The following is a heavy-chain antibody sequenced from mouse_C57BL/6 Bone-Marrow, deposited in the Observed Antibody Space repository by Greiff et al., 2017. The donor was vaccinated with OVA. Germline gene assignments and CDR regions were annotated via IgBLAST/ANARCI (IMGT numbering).Heavy chain of an antibody. D-gene: IGHD2-2*01. Sequence: VQLKQSVAELVRPGASVQLSCTASGFNIKNTYMHWVKQRPEQGLEWIGRISPANGNTKYAPQFQGKATIPADTSSNTAYLQLSSQKSEDTAIYYCAKWGYDKGYWGQGTTRTVSS. V-gene: IGHV14-3*01. CDR1: GFNIKNTY. CDR2: ISPANGNT. CDR3: AKWGYDKGY. J-gene: IGHJ2*01.